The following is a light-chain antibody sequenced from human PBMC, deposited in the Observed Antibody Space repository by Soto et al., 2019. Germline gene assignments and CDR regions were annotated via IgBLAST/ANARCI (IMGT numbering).Light chain of an antibody. CDR2: KAF. CDR3: QQYNNYRYS. J-gene: IGKJ2*01. Sequence: DIQMTQSPSTLSASVGDRVTITCRASQSISSWLAWYQQKPGKAPKLLIYKAFSLESGAPPRFSGSESGTEFTLTIRSLQPDDFATYYGQQYNNYRYSFGQGTKLDSK. V-gene: IGKV1-5*03. CDR1: QSISSW.